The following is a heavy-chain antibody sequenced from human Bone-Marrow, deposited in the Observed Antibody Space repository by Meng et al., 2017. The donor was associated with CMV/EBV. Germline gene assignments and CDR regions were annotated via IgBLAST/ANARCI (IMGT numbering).Heavy chain of an antibody. CDR2: INPSGGHT. Sequence: QVPLVQSGAEVKKPXXSVKVXCKASGYSFTSYYIHWVRQAPGQGLEWMGIINPSGGHTRSAQKFQDRVTMTRDTSTSAVYMDVSSLRSEDTAVYYCARGAYMYGSPQYFFDFWGQGTLGNVSS. J-gene: IGHJ4*02. CDR1: GYSFTSYY. D-gene: IGHD5-18*01. V-gene: IGHV1-46*01. CDR3: ARGAYMYGSPQYFFDF.